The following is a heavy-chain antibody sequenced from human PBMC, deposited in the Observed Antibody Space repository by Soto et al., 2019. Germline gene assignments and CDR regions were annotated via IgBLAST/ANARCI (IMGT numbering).Heavy chain of an antibody. J-gene: IGHJ3*02. CDR2: ISGSGGST. Sequence: GGSLRLSCAASGFTFSSYAMSWVRQAPGKGLEWVSAISGSGGSTYYADSVKGRFTISRDKSKNTLYLQSNSLRAEDSVVYYCAKGGGMEAFDIWGQGTMVTVSS. D-gene: IGHD3-16*01. CDR1: GFTFSSYA. V-gene: IGHV3-23*01. CDR3: AKGGGMEAFDI.